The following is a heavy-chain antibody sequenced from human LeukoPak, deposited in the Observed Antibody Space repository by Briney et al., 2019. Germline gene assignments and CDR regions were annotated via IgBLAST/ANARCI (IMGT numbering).Heavy chain of an antibody. CDR1: GGTFSSYA. CDR2: ISAYNGNT. V-gene: IGHV1-18*01. D-gene: IGHD6-19*01. CDR3: ARDLSPLSKTYSSGADY. Sequence: ASVKVSCKASGGTFSSYAISWVRQAPGQGLEWMGWISAYNGNTNYAQKLQGRVTMTTDTSASTAYMELSSLRSEDTAVYYCARDLSPLSKTYSSGADYWGQGTLVTVSS. J-gene: IGHJ4*02.